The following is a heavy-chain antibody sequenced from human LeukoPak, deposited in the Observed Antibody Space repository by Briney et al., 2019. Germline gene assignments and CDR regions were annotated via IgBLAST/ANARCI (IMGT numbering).Heavy chain of an antibody. Sequence: SETLSLTCTVSGSSISSSSYYWGWIRQPPGKGLEWIGSIYYSGSTYYNPPLKSRVTISVDTSKNQFSLKLSSVTAADTAVYYCARKGGYGHRRFDPWGQGTLVTVSS. CDR2: IYYSGST. D-gene: IGHD5-12*01. V-gene: IGHV4-39*01. J-gene: IGHJ5*02. CDR3: ARKGGYGHRRFDP. CDR1: GSSISSSSYY.